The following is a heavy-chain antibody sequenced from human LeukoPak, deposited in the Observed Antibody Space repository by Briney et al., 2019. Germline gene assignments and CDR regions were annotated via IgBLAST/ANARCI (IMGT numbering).Heavy chain of an antibody. D-gene: IGHD2-21*02. CDR3: ATTRGGDCYYFEY. CDR1: GFTFDDYA. Sequence: GGSLRLSCGASGFTFDDYAMHWVRQAPRKGLEWVSGISWNSGSIGYADSVKGRFTISRDNAKNSLYLQMNSLRAEDTAVYYCATTRGGDCYYFEYWGQGTLVTVSS. CDR2: ISWNSGSI. J-gene: IGHJ4*02. V-gene: IGHV3-9*01.